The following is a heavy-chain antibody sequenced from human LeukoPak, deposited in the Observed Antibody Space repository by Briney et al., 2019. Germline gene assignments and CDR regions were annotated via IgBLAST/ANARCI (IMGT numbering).Heavy chain of an antibody. Sequence: SETLSLTCTVSGVSISTYYWGWIRQPPGKGLEWIGSFYHSGSSDYNPSLKSRVTMSVDTSKNHFSLKLNSVTAADTAIYYCAKGGGEHRYDPYFDYWGQGAPVTVSS. CDR1: GVSISTYY. CDR2: FYHSGSS. J-gene: IGHJ4*02. V-gene: IGHV4-59*01. D-gene: IGHD1-14*01. CDR3: AKGGGEHRYDPYFDY.